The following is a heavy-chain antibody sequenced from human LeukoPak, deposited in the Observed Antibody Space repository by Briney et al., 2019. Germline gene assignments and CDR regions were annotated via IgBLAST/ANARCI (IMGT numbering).Heavy chain of an antibody. Sequence: GGSLRLSCAASGFTFSSYGMHWVRQAPGKGLEWVAVVSHDGGNKYYADSVKGRFTISRDNSKNTLYLQMNSLRAEDTAVYYCAKDLIYSYGYYFDSWGQGTLVTVSS. J-gene: IGHJ4*02. D-gene: IGHD5-18*01. V-gene: IGHV3-30*18. CDR1: GFTFSSYG. CDR3: AKDLIYSYGYYFDS. CDR2: VSHDGGNK.